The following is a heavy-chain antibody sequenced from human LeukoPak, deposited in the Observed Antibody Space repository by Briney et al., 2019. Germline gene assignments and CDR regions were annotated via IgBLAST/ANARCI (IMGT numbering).Heavy chain of an antibody. D-gene: IGHD3-3*01. Sequence: GGSLRLSCAASGFTFSSYWMSWVRQAPGKGLKWVANIKQDGSEKYYVDSVKGRFTISRDNAKNSLYLQMNSLRAEDTAVYYCASEHTIYYDFWSGYYPYYFDYWGQGTLVTVPS. CDR1: GFTFSSYW. V-gene: IGHV3-7*01. J-gene: IGHJ4*02. CDR2: IKQDGSEK. CDR3: ASEHTIYYDFWSGYYPYYFDY.